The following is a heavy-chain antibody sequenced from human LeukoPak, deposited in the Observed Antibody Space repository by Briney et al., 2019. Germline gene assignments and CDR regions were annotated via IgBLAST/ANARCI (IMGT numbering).Heavy chain of an antibody. CDR1: GFTFSDYY. J-gene: IGHJ4*02. Sequence: GGSLRLSCAASGFTFSDYYMSWIRQAPGKGLEWVSYISSSSGTINYADSVKGRFTISGDNARNSLYLQMNSLRAEDTAVYYCARDHNYAFDYWGQGTLVTVSS. D-gene: IGHD5-18*01. CDR2: ISSSSGTI. CDR3: ARDHNYAFDY. V-gene: IGHV3-11*04.